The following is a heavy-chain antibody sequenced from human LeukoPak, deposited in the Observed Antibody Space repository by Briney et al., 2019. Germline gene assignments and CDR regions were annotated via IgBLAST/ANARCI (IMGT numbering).Heavy chain of an antibody. CDR2: IYYSGST. J-gene: IGHJ5*02. CDR3: ARGYCSSTSCYPGGNWFDP. Sequence: PSETLSLTCTVSGGSISSSSYHWGWIRQPPGKGLEWIGSIYYSGSTYYNPSLKSRVTISVDTSKNQFSLKLSSVTAADTAVYYCARGYCSSTSCYPGGNWFDPWGQGTLVTVSS. D-gene: IGHD2-2*01. CDR1: GGSISSSSYH. V-gene: IGHV4-39*01.